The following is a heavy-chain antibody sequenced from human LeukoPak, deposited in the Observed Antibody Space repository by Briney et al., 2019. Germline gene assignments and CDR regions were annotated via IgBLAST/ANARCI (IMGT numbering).Heavy chain of an antibody. CDR1: GFTLSSCS. V-gene: IGHV3-21*01. CDR2: ISSSSSYI. CDR3: ARSIRFLEWLLTGDYFDY. J-gene: IGHJ4*02. D-gene: IGHD3-3*01. Sequence: GGSLRLFCAVCGFTLSSCSMKGVREAPGEGGEWVSSISSSSSYIYYSDSVKGRFTISRDNAKNSLYLQMTSLRPEDTAVYYCARSIRFLEWLLTGDYFDYWGQGTLFTVSS.